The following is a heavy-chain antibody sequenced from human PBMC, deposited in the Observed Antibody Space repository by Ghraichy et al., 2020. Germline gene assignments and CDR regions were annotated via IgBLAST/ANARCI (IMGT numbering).Heavy chain of an antibody. V-gene: IGHV3-7*03. CDR1: GFTFSVYS. CDR2: IKQEGSEK. Sequence: GGSLRLSCAASGFTFSVYSMSWVRQAPGKGLEWVASIKQEGSEKSYVDSVKGRFTISRHNAKNSLYLQMNSLRAEDTAVYYCARGRGYFDYWGQGTLVTVSS. J-gene: IGHJ4*02. CDR3: ARGRGYFDY. D-gene: IGHD3-16*01.